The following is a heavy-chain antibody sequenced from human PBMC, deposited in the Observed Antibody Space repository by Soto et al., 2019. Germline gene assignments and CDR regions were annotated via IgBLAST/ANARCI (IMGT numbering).Heavy chain of an antibody. V-gene: IGHV3-53*01. D-gene: IGHD3-3*01. CDR3: ARVYDFWSGYPLDP. CDR1: GFTVSSNY. Sequence: GGSLRLSCSASGFTVSSNYMSWVRQAPGKGLEWVSVIYSGGSTYYADSVKGRFTISRDNSKNTLYLQMNRLRAEDTAVYYCARVYDFWSGYPLDPWGQGTLVTVSS. CDR2: IYSGGST. J-gene: IGHJ5*02.